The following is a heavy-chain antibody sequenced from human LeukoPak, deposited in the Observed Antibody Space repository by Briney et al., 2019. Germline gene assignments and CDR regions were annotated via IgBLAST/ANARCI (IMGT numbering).Heavy chain of an antibody. J-gene: IGHJ4*02. Sequence: GSLRLSWAASGFTFSSYEMNWVRQAPGKGLEWVSYISSSGSTIYYADSVKGRFTISRDNAKNSLYLQMNSLRAEDTAVYYCARMSWLLDYWGQGTLVTVSS. CDR3: ARMSWLLDY. CDR1: GFTFSSYE. V-gene: IGHV3-48*03. CDR2: ISSSGSTI. D-gene: IGHD5-12*01.